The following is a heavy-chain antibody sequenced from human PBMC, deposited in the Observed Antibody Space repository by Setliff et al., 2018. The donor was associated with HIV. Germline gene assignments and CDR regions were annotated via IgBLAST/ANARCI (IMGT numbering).Heavy chain of an antibody. Sequence: GGSLRLSCAAAGFTFSNAWMTWVRQAPGKGLEWVARIRNKKNGGTTYYAAPVEGRFTISRDDSKNTLSLQMNSLKTEDTAICYCTTDLGSGRFSWNNNWGQGTLVTVSS. CDR1: GFTFSNAW. D-gene: IGHD1-26*01. CDR3: TTDLGSGRFSWNNN. CDR2: IRNKKNGGTT. J-gene: IGHJ4*02. V-gene: IGHV3-15*01.